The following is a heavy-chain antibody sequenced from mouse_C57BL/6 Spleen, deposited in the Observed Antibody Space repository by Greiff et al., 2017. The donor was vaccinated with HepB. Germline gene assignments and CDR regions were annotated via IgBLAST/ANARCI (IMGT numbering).Heavy chain of an antibody. D-gene: IGHD1-1*01. CDR3: ATNYYGSSYGDFDY. CDR2: IYPRSGNT. Sequence: QVQLQQSGAELARPGASVKLSCKASGYTFTSYGISWVKQRTGQGLEWIGEIYPRSGNTYYNEKFKGKATLTADKSSSTAYMELRSLTSEDSAVYFCATNYYGSSYGDFDYWGQGTTLTVSS. V-gene: IGHV1-81*01. CDR1: GYTFTSYG. J-gene: IGHJ2*01.